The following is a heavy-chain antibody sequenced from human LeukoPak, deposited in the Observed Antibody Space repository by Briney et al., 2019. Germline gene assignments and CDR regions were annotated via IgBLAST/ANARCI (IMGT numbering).Heavy chain of an antibody. V-gene: IGHV4-59*10. CDR1: GGYY. J-gene: IGHJ4*02. CDR2: MFSTGTT. CDR3: ARGGGNSRIDQ. Sequence: SETLSLTCAVYGGYYWNWIRQPAGKGLEWIGRMFSTGTTNYNPSLKSRVTMSLDTSKNQFSLNLSSVTAADTAVYYCARGGGNSRIDQWGQGNLVTVSS. D-gene: IGHD1-7*01.